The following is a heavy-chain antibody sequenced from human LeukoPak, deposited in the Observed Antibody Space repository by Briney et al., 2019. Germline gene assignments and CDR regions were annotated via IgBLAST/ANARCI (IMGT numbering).Heavy chain of an antibody. CDR2: IKTDGSSA. V-gene: IGHV3-74*01. D-gene: IGHD6-13*01. Sequence: GGSLRLSCAASGFSFSSYWMHWVRQAPGKGLVWVSRIKTDGSSATYADSVKGRFTISRDNAKNSLYLQMNSLRAEDTAVYYCAREGIAAAEDYWGQGTLVTVSS. CDR1: GFSFSSYW. J-gene: IGHJ4*02. CDR3: AREGIAAAEDY.